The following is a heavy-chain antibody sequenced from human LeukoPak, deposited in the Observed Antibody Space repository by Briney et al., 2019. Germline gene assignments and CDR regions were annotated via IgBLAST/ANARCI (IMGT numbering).Heavy chain of an antibody. D-gene: IGHD1-26*01. Sequence: PSETLSLTCTVSGGSISSYYWSWIRQPPGKGLEWIGYIYYSGTTNYNPSLKSRVTLSVRMSKNQFSLKLSSVTAADTAVYYCARDGRFPPEVLPRYFDYWGQGTLVTVSS. CDR2: IYYSGTT. CDR1: GGSISSYY. CDR3: ARDGRFPPEVLPRYFDY. V-gene: IGHV4-59*12. J-gene: IGHJ4*02.